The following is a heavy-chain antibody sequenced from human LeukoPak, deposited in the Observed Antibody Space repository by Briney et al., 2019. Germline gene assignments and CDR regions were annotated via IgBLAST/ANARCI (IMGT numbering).Heavy chain of an antibody. D-gene: IGHD6-19*01. CDR3: AKALGTLAGASDY. CDR2: ISGSGGMT. J-gene: IGHJ4*02. Sequence: GGSLRLSCAPSGFTFSNYAMSWVRQAPGKGLEWVSAISGSGGMTYYADSVKGRFTISRDNSKNMLFLQVNSLRVDGTAVYYCAKALGTLAGASDYWGQGTLVTVSS. V-gene: IGHV3-23*01. CDR1: GFTFSNYA.